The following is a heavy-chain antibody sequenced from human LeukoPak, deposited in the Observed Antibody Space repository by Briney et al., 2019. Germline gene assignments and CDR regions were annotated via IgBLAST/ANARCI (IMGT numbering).Heavy chain of an antibody. V-gene: IGHV3-7*01. J-gene: IGHJ4*02. CDR2: IKFDGSEK. D-gene: IGHD5-24*01. CDR1: GFTFSNYW. CDR3: ARGGLRDGYIDY. Sequence: GGSLRLSCAASGFTFSNYWMSWVRQAPGKGLEWVANIKFDGSEKFYVDSVKGRFTISRDNAKNSLYLQMNSLRAGDTAVYYCARGGLRDGYIDYWGQGTLVTVSS.